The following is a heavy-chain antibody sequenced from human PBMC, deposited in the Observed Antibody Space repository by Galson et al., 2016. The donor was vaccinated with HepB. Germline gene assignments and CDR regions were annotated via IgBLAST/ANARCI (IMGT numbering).Heavy chain of an antibody. J-gene: IGHJ4*02. V-gene: IGHV3-48*03. D-gene: IGHD6-19*01. CDR2: ISRSAHEI. CDR3: ARGKYGSGWMVDY. CDR1: GFIFSHYE. Sequence: SLRLSCATSGFIFSHYEMNWVRQAPGEGLEWIAYISRSAHEIYYADSLKGRFAISRDDAKNSLSLQLSSLRVDDTAVYYCARGKYGSGWMVDYWGQGTQVTVSS.